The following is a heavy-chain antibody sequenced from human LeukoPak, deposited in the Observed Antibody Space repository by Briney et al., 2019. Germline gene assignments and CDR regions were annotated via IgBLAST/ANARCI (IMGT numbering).Heavy chain of an antibody. D-gene: IGHD1/OR15-1a*01. CDR2: IYYSGST. J-gene: IGHJ4*02. V-gene: IGHV4-59*12. CDR1: GGSISNSY. CDR3: ARLRDLNNILDY. Sequence: SETLSLTCTVSGGSISNSYWSWIRQPPGKGLEWIGYIYYSGSTNYNPSLKSRVTISVDTPKNQFSLKLSSVTAADTAIYYCARLRDLNNILDYWGEGTLVTVAS.